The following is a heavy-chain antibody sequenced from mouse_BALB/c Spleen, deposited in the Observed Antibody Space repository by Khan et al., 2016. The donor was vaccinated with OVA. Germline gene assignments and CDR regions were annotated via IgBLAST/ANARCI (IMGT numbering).Heavy chain of an antibody. CDR1: GYSFTGYF. J-gene: IGHJ2*01. Sequence: VQLKQSGPELVRPGASVKISCKASGYSFTGYFMNWVMQSHGKSLEWIGHINPHIGETFYNQRFKDKATLTVDESSSTAHMELRSLASEDSAVYYCTRIYRSDFDYWGQGTTLTVSS. V-gene: IGHV1-20*02. CDR3: TRIYRSDFDY. CDR2: INPHIGET. D-gene: IGHD1-1*01.